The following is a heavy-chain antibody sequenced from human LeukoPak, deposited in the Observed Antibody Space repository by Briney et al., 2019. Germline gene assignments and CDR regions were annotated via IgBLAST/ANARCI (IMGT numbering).Heavy chain of an antibody. CDR1: GFTFSTYA. D-gene: IGHD1-26*01. CDR2: IKQDGSEK. J-gene: IGHJ4*02. Sequence: GGSLRLSCAASGFTFSTYAITWVRQAPGKGLEWVANIKQDGSEKYYVDSVKGRFTISRDNAKNSLYLQMNSLRAEDTAVYYCASGAGTFDYWGQGTLVTVSS. CDR3: ASGAGTFDY. V-gene: IGHV3-7*01.